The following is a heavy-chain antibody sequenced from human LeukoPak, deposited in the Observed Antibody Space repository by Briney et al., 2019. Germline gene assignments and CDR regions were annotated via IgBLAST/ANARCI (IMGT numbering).Heavy chain of an antibody. J-gene: IGHJ6*02. Sequence: GASVKVSCKASGYTFTGYYMHWVRQAPGQGLEWMGWINPNSGGTNYAQKFQGRVTMTRDTSISTAYMELSRLRSDDTAVHYCARDYCSSTSCYKYYYGMDVWGQGTTVTVSS. D-gene: IGHD2-2*02. CDR2: INPNSGGT. CDR3: ARDYCSSTSCYKYYYGMDV. CDR1: GYTFTGYY. V-gene: IGHV1-2*02.